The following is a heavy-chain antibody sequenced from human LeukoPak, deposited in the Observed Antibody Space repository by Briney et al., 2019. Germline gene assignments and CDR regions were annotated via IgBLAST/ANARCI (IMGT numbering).Heavy chain of an antibody. CDR3: ARDDSGYDSYFDY. J-gene: IGHJ4*02. CDR2: IWYDGSNK. V-gene: IGHV3-33*01. CDR1: GFTFSSYG. Sequence: GRSLRLSCAASGFTFSSYGMHWVRQAPGKGLEWLAVIWYDGSNKYYADSVKGRFTISRDNSNNTLYLQMNSLRAEDTAVYYCARDDSGYDSYFDYWGQGTLVTVSS. D-gene: IGHD5-12*01.